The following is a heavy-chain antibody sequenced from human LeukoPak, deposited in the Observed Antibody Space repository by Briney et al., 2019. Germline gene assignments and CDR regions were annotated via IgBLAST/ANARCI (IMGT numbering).Heavy chain of an antibody. D-gene: IGHD3-9*01. Sequence: SETLSLTCTVSGGSVSSGSYYWSWIRQPPGKGLEWIGSIYYSGSTYYNPSLKSRVTISVDTSKNQFSLKLSSVTAADTAVYYCARRPVYDILTGFSYYFDYWGQGTLVTVSS. V-gene: IGHV4-39*01. CDR2: IYYSGST. CDR1: GGSVSSGSYY. CDR3: ARRPVYDILTGFSYYFDY. J-gene: IGHJ4*02.